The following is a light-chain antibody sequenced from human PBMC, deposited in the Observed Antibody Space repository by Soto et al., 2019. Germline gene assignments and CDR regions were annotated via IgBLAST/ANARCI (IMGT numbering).Light chain of an antibody. Sequence: EIVMTQSPDTLSVSPGVRATLSCRASQSVSTNLAWYQQKPGQAPRLLIYGASTRATGIPARFSGSGSGTEFTLTIGSLQSEDFAVYHCQQYNNWPYTFGQGTKLEIK. CDR1: QSVSTN. CDR3: QQYNNWPYT. J-gene: IGKJ2*01. CDR2: GAS. V-gene: IGKV3-15*01.